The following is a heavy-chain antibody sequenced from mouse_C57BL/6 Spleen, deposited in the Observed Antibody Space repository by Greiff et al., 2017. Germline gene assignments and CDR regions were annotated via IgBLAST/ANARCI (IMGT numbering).Heavy chain of an antibody. CDR3: ARWDYSKPGNYAMDY. Sequence: EVKLVESGGGLVQPGGSLSLSCAASGFTFTDYYMSWVRQPPGKALEWLGFIRNKANGYTTEYSASVKGRFTISRDNSQSILYLQMNALRAEDSATYYCARWDYSKPGNYAMDYWGQGTSVTVSS. CDR1: GFTFTDYY. J-gene: IGHJ4*01. D-gene: IGHD2-5*01. CDR2: IRNKANGYTT. V-gene: IGHV7-3*01.